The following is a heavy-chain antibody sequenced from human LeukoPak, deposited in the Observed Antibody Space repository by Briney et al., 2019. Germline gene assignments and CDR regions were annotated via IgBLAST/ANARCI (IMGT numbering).Heavy chain of an antibody. D-gene: IGHD6-13*01. CDR2: ISSSSSYI. V-gene: IGHV3-21*04. CDR3: ARGTAAGRREFNFDY. Sequence: PGGSLRLSCAASGFTFSSYSMNWVRQAPGKGLEWVSSISSSSSYIYYADSVKGRFTISRDNAENSLYLQMNSLRAEDTAVYYCARGTAAGRREFNFDYWGQGTLVTVSS. J-gene: IGHJ4*02. CDR1: GFTFSSYS.